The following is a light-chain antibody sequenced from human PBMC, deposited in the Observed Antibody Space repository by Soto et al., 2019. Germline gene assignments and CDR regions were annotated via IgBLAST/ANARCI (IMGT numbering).Light chain of an antibody. CDR1: SSDVGGYNY. J-gene: IGLJ1*01. CDR2: QVN. CDR3: TSYAGGNNV. V-gene: IGLV2-8*01. Sequence: QSALTQPPSASGSPGQSVTISCTGTSSDVGGYNYVSWYQQHPGKVPNPMVYQVNNRPSGVPIRFSGSKSGNTPTLTVYVLQAEDEADYYCTSYAGGNNVFGTGTKVTVL.